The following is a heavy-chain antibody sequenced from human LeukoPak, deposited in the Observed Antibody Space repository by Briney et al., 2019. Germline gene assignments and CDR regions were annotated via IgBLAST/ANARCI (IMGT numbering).Heavy chain of an antibody. CDR1: GYTFTSYG. D-gene: IGHD2-15*01. V-gene: IGHV1-18*01. CDR3: ARDHVVVAAATYYYYMDV. CDR2: ISAYNGNT. J-gene: IGHJ6*03. Sequence: ASVKVSCKASGYTFTSYGISWVRQAPGQGPEWMGWISAYNGNTNYAQKLQGRVTMTTDTSTSTAYMELRSLRSDDTAVYYCARDHVVVAAATYYYYMDVWGKGTTVTVSS.